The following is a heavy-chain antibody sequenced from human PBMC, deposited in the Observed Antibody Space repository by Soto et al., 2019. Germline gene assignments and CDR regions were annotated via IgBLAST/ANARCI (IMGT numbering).Heavy chain of an antibody. CDR3: HGRRIAARGEGGYYFDY. V-gene: IGHV4-31*03. CDR1: GGSISSGGYY. CDR2: IYYGGST. D-gene: IGHD6-13*01. J-gene: IGHJ4*02. Sequence: QVQLQESGPGLVKPSQTLSLTCTVSGGSISSGGYYWSWIRQHPGKGLEWIGNIYYGGSTYYNPSLKSRVTILVDTSKDQFSLKLSSVTAAGTAVYYCHGRRIAARGEGGYYFDYWGQGTLVTVSS.